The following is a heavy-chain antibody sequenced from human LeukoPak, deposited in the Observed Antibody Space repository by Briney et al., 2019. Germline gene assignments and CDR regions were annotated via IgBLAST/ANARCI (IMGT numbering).Heavy chain of an antibody. J-gene: IGHJ4*02. CDR2: IYYTGST. D-gene: IGHD3-22*01. CDR1: GGSISSSSYY. CDR3: ASQYYYDSSGYPN. V-gene: IGHV4-39*01. Sequence: SETLSLTCTVSGGSISSSSYYWGWIRQPPGKGLEWVGSIYYTGSTYYNPSLKSRVTISVDTSKSQFSLKLSSVTAADTAVYYCASQYYYDSSGYPNWGQGTLVTVSS.